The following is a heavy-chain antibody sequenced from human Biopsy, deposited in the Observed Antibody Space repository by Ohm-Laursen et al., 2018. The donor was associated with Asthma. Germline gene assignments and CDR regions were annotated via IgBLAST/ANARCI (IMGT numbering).Heavy chain of an antibody. CDR2: ISYDGSNK. J-gene: IGHJ4*02. V-gene: IGHV3-30*03. CDR3: SREEPTSGWYQGSILR. D-gene: IGHD6-19*01. CDR1: GFTFSSYG. Sequence: SLRLSCAAPGFTFSSYGMHWVRQAPGKGLEWVTCISYDGSNKYYADSVKGRSTISRDNSKNTLYLQMNSLRAEDTAVYYCSREEPTSGWYQGSILRWGQGTLVTVSS.